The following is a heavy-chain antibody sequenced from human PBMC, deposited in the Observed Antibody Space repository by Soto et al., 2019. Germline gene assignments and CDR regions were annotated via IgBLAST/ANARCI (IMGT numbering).Heavy chain of an antibody. V-gene: IGHV4-39*01. J-gene: IGHJ4*02. CDR3: GKVLVGATGHTDSDS. D-gene: IGHD2-15*01. Sequence: SETLSLTCTVSGGSIYRSGYYWGWIRQPPGRGLEWIGNIDYNGVTYSNPSLKSRVTISRDTSKDQFSLKLTSVTAADTALYYCGKVLVGATGHTDSDSWGPGTLVTVSS. CDR1: GGSIYRSGYY. CDR2: IDYNGVT.